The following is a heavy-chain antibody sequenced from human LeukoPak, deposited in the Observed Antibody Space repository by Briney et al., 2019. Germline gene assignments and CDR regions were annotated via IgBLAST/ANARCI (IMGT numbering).Heavy chain of an antibody. Sequence: SETLSLTCTVSGGSISSSSYYWGWIRQPPGKGLEWIGSIYYSGSTYYNPSLKSRVTISVDTSKNQFSLKLSSVTAADTAVYYCARFDGYNYWLDPWGQGTLVTVSS. V-gene: IGHV4-39*07. D-gene: IGHD5-24*01. CDR3: ARFDGYNYWLDP. CDR2: IYYSGST. J-gene: IGHJ5*02. CDR1: GGSISSSSYY.